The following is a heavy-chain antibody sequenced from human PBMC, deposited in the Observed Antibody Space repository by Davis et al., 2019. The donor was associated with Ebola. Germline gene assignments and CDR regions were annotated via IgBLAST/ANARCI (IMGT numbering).Heavy chain of an antibody. V-gene: IGHV3-30*04. CDR2: ISSDGSET. J-gene: IGHJ4*02. Sequence: GESLKISCAASGFTFSRFTMHWVRQAPGKGLEWLAVISSDGSETNYTDSVKGRFTVSRDNSKNTMYLEVKSLRGDDTAVYYCATAPLWGQGTQVTVSS. CDR3: ATAPL. CDR1: GFTFSRFT.